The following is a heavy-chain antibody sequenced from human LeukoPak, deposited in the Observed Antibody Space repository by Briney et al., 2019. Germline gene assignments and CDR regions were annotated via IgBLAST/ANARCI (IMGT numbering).Heavy chain of an antibody. CDR2: INHSGST. CDR3: ARGLRFVVV. J-gene: IGHJ6*02. V-gene: IGHV4-34*01. Sequence: SETLSLTCAVYGGSFSGYYWSWIRQPPGKGLEWIGEINHSGSTNYNPSLESRVTISVDTSKNQFSLKLSFVTAADTAVYYCARGLRFVVVWGQGTTVTVSS. CDR1: GGSFSGYY. D-gene: IGHD3-3*01.